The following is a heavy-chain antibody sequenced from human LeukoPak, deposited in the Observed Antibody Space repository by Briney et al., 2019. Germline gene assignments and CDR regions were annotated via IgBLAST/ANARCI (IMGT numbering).Heavy chain of an antibody. CDR1: GGSFSGYY. CDR2: INHSGST. J-gene: IGHJ4*02. CDR3: ARLGVWGSYRTPTDY. D-gene: IGHD3-16*02. Sequence: SETLSLTCAVYGGSFSGYYWSWIRQPPGKGLEWIGEINHSGSTNYNPSLKGRVTISVDTSKNQFSLKLSSVTAADTAVYYCARLGVWGSYRTPTDYWGQGTLVTVSS. V-gene: IGHV4-34*01.